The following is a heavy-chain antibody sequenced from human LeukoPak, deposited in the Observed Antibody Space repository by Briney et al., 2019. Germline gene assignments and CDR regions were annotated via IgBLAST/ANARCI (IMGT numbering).Heavy chain of an antibody. Sequence: PGGSLRLSCAVSRFTFSDYYMSCIRQAPGKGPEWVSYISSSGSTIYYADSVKGRFTISRDNPKNSLYLQMNSLRAEDTAVYYCAREKLYGSGSSLDYWGQGTLVTVSS. D-gene: IGHD3-10*01. J-gene: IGHJ4*02. CDR3: AREKLYGSGSSLDY. V-gene: IGHV3-11*01. CDR1: RFTFSDYY. CDR2: ISSSGSTI.